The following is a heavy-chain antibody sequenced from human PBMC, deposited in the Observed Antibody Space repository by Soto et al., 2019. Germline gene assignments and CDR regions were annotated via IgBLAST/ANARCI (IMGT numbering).Heavy chain of an antibody. CDR1: GGTFSSYA. Sequence: ASVKVSCKASGGTFSSYAISWVRQAPGQGLEWMGGIIPIFGTANYAQKFQGRVTITADESTSTAYMELSSLRSEDTAVYYCARVNTIFGVVPPDYWGQGTLVTVSS. CDR3: ARVNTIFGVVPPDY. D-gene: IGHD3-3*01. J-gene: IGHJ4*02. V-gene: IGHV1-69*13. CDR2: IIPIFGTA.